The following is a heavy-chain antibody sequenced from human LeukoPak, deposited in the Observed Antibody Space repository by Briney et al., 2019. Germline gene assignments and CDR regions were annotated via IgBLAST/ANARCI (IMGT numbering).Heavy chain of an antibody. Sequence: GGSLRLSCAASGFTFSSYAMSWVRQAPGKGLEWVSAISGSGGSTYYADSVKGRFTISRDNSKNTLYLQMNSLRAEDTAVYYCAKGRVGGKGRHLSCGWYYFDYWGQGTLVTVSS. CDR3: AKGRVGGKGRHLSCGWYYFDY. D-gene: IGHD6-19*01. V-gene: IGHV3-23*01. J-gene: IGHJ4*02. CDR2: ISGSGGST. CDR1: GFTFSSYA.